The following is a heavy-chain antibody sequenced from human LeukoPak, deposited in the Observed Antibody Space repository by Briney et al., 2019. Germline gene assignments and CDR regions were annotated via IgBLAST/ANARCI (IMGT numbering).Heavy chain of an antibody. CDR1: GYTFTSYD. D-gene: IGHD2-2*01. CDR2: MNPNSGNT. Sequence: ASVKVSCKASGYTFTSYDINWVRQATGQGLEWMGWMNPNSGNTGYAQKFQGRVTMTRNTSISTAYMELSSLRSEDTAVYYCARGGKGYCSSTSCRNWFDPWGQGTLVTVSS. J-gene: IGHJ5*02. V-gene: IGHV1-8*01. CDR3: ARGGKGYCSSTSCRNWFDP.